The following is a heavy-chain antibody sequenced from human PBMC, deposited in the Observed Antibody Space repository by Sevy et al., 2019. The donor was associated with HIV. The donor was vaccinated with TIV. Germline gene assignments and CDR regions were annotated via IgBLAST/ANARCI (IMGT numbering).Heavy chain of an antibody. CDR2: IHYTGGT. V-gene: IGHV4-30-4*01. CDR1: GGSISSSDSY. D-gene: IGHD5-12*01. CDR3: ASSRGYSHGPFDY. J-gene: IGHJ4*02. Sequence: SQTLSLTCTVSGGSISSSDSYWSWIRQPPGKGLEWIGYIHYTGGTYYNPFLKSRVAMSVDTSEKQFSLKLSFLTAADTAVYYCASSRGYSHGPFDYWGQGALVTVS.